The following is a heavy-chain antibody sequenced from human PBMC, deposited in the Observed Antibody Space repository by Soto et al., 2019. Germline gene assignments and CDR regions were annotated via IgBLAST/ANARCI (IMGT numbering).Heavy chain of an antibody. CDR2: IIPIFGTA. V-gene: IGHV1-69*01. CDR1: GGTFSSYA. J-gene: IGHJ6*02. CDR3: ARVPIDGYSYSYGMDV. Sequence: QVQLVQSGAEVKKPGSSVMVSCKASGGTFSSYAISWVRQAPGQGLEWMGGIIPIFGTANYAQKFQGRVTITADESTSTAYMELSSLRSENTAVYYCARVPIDGYSYSYGMDVWGQGTTVTVSS. D-gene: IGHD5-18*01.